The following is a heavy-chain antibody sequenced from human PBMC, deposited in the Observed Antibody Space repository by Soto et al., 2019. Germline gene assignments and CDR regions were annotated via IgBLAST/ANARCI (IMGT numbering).Heavy chain of an antibody. CDR3: TTGRYSDNGNSYFSLLV. D-gene: IGHD3-22*01. CDR1: GFSFTNAW. CDR2: IESKTDGGTT. Sequence: PGGSLRLSCTGSGFSFTNAWMSWVRQAPGKGLEWVGRIESKTDGGTTDYAAPVKGRFTISRDDSKNTLYLQMNTLETEDTAVYYCTTGRYSDNGNSYFSLLVWGHGTLVTVSS. J-gene: IGHJ4*01. V-gene: IGHV3-15*04.